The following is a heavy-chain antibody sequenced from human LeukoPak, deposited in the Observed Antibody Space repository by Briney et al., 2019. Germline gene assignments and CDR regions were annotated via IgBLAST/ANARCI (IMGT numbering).Heavy chain of an antibody. J-gene: IGHJ1*01. CDR2: ISTGGGTI. CDR3: ARDNIVSQH. Sequence: GESLRLSCAASGFNFGDYYMSWIRQAPGKGLEWISYISTGGGTIKYADSVKGRFTISRDNANNYLYLQMDSLRGEDTAVYFCARDNIVSQHWGQRPLVTVSS. V-gene: IGHV3-11*01. D-gene: IGHD2/OR15-2a*01. CDR1: GFNFGDYY.